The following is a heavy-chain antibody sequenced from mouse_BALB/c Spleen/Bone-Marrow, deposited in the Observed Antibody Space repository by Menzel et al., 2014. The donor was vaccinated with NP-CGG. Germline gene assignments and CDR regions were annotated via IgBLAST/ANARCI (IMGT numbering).Heavy chain of an antibody. CDR1: GYTFTSYW. CDR2: INPSTGYT. J-gene: IGHJ2*01. CDR3: ARLTTVVPYDY. D-gene: IGHD1-1*01. V-gene: IGHV1-7*01. Sequence: QVQLKDSGAELAKPGASVKMSCKASGYTFTSYWMHWVKQRPGQGLEWIGYINPSTGYTEYNQKFKDKATLTADKSSSTAYMQLSSLTSEDSAVYYCARLTTVVPYDYWGQGTTLTVSS.